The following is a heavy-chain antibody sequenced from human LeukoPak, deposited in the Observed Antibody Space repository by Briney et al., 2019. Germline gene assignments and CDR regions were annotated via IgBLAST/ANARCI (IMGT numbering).Heavy chain of an antibody. V-gene: IGHV5-51*01. J-gene: IGHJ5*02. D-gene: IGHD1-14*01. CDR2: IYPGDSDT. Sequence: GESLKISFKGSGYRFTSYWIGWVRQMPGKGLEWMGIIYPGDSDTRYSPSFQGQVTISADKSISTAYLQWSSLKASDTAMYYCARQNSGRFGTGNNWFDPWGQGTLVTVSS. CDR3: ARQNSGRFGTGNNWFDP. CDR1: GYRFTSYW.